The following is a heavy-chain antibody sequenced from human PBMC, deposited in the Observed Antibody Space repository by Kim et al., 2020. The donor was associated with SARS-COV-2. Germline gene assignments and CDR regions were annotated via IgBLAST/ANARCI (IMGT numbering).Heavy chain of an antibody. V-gene: IGHV1-8*01. CDR1: GYTFTSYD. Sequence: ASVKVSCKASGYTFTSYDINWVRQATGQGLEWMGWMNPNSGNTGYAQKFQGRVTMTRNTSISTAYMELSSLRSEDTAVYYCARGRGRGRNPTRGDDYWGQGTLVTVSS. CDR3: ARGRGRGRNPTRGDDY. D-gene: IGHD2-15*01. CDR2: MNPNSGNT. J-gene: IGHJ4*02.